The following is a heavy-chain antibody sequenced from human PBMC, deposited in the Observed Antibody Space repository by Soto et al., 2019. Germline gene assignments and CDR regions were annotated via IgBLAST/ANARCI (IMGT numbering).Heavy chain of an antibody. J-gene: IGHJ4*02. V-gene: IGHV3-23*01. CDR3: AKVLQLWSKYYFDY. CDR2: ISGSGGST. CDR1: GFTFSSYA. Sequence: PGGSLRLSCAASGFTFSSYAMSWVRQAPGKGMEWVSAISGSGGSTYYADSVKGRFTISRANSKNTLYLQMNSLRAEDTAVYYCAKVLQLWSKYYFDYWGQGTLVTVSS. D-gene: IGHD5-18*01.